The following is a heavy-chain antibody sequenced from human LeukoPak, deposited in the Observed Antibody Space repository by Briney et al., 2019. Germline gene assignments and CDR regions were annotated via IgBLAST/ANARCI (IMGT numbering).Heavy chain of an antibody. D-gene: IGHD3-3*01. Sequence: PGGSLRLSCAASGFTFSSYAMSWVRQAPGKGLEWVSAISGSGGSTYYADSVKGRFTISRDNSKNTLYLQMNSLRAEDTAVYYCAKDPHDFGVVTRDGFDIWGQGTMVTVSS. J-gene: IGHJ3*02. CDR3: AKDPHDFGVVTRDGFDI. CDR2: ISGSGGST. CDR1: GFTFSSYA. V-gene: IGHV3-23*01.